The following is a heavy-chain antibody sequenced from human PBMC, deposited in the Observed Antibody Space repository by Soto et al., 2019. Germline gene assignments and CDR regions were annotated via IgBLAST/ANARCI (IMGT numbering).Heavy chain of an antibody. V-gene: IGHV3-43*01. J-gene: IGHJ4*02. D-gene: IGHD6-13*01. CDR3: VKAWSHSTTWFDY. Sequence: LRLSCAASGFTFNDYTMHWVRQPPGKGLEWVSLIRWDGGNTSYADSVKGRFTISRDNSKSSLYLQMNSLRTEDTAFYYCVKAWSHSTTWFDYWGQGTLVTAPQ. CDR1: GFTFNDYT. CDR2: IRWDGGNT.